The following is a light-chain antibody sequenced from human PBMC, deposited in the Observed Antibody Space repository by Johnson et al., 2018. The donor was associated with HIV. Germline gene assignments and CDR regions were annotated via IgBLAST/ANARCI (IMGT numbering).Light chain of an antibody. J-gene: IGLJ1*01. CDR3: ATWQSSLSAGV. CDR2: ENS. CDR1: SSNIGNKY. V-gene: IGLV1-51*02. Sequence: QSVLTQPPSVSAAPGQKVTISCSGSSSNIGNKYVSWYQQLPGTAPKLLIYENSKRPSGIPDRFSGSKSGTSATLGITGLQTGDEAVYYCATWQSSLSAGVFGAGTNVTVL.